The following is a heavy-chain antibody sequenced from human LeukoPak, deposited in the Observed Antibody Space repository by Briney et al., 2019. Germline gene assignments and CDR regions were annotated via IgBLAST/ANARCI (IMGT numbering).Heavy chain of an antibody. CDR3: AREGAADRGFVFDY. J-gene: IGHJ4*02. CDR1: GFTFSSYW. CDR2: IKQDGSEK. Sequence: PGGSLRLSCAASGFTFSSYWMSWVRQAPGKGLEWVANIKQDGSEKYYVDSVKGRFTISRDNAKNSLYLQMNSLRAEDTAVYYCAREGAADRGFVFDYWGQGTLVTVSS. D-gene: IGHD3-10*01. V-gene: IGHV3-7*01.